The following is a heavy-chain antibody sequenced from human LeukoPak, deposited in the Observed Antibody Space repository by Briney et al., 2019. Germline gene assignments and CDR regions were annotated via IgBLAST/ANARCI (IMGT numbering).Heavy chain of an antibody. CDR1: GYSFSNYW. CDR2: IYPGNYET. CDR3: AIPPGYCGNDCSFDH. V-gene: IGHV5-51*01. J-gene: IGHJ4*02. D-gene: IGHD2-21*02. Sequence: GESLKIPCEGSGYSFSNYWTGWVRQMPGKGLEWMGIIYPGNYETRYSPSFQGLVTISVDKSISTAYLQWSSLKASDTAMYYCAIPPGYCGNDCSFDHWGQGTLVTVSS.